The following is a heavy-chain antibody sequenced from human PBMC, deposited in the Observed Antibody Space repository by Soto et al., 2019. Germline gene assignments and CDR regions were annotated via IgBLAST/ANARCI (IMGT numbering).Heavy chain of an antibody. D-gene: IGHD2-21*02. CDR3: ARVYHRPLACCGGDCYRNCLEP. V-gene: IGHV1-69*13. J-gene: IGHJ5*02. Sequence: SVKVSCKASGGTFSSYAISWVRQAPGQVLEGMGGIIPIFRTANYAQKFQGRVTITADESTITAYIELSSLRSEDTAVYYCARVYHRPLACCGGDCYRNCLEPWGQGTMVTVSS. CDR2: IIPIFRTA. CDR1: GGTFSSYA.